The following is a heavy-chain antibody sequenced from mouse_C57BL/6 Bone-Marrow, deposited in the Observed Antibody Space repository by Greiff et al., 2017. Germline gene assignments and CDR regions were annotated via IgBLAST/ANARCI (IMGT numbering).Heavy chain of an antibody. Sequence: EVHLVESGGGLVQPKGSLKLSCAASGFTFNTYAMHWVRQAPGKGLEWVARLRSKSSNYATYYADSVKDRFTISRDDSQSMLYLQMINLKAEDTAMYYCVRVGRYGYGRYAMDYWGQGTSVTVSS. CDR1: GFTFNTYA. J-gene: IGHJ4*01. CDR3: VRVGRYGYGRYAMDY. V-gene: IGHV10-3*01. CDR2: LRSKSSNYAT. D-gene: IGHD2-2*01.